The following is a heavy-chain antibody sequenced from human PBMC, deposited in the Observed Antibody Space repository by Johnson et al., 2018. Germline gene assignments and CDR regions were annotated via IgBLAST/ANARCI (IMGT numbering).Heavy chain of an antibody. Sequence: QVQLVESGGGVVQPGRSLRLSCAASGFTFSSYFMHWVRQAPGKGLEWVAVISYDGSTEYYIDSVKGRFTISRDNSKNTLSLQMNSLRGEDTAVYYCGRDRGTAFEPYDCWGQGTLVTVSS. CDR3: GRDRGTAFEPYDC. CDR2: ISYDGSTE. J-gene: IGHJ4*02. D-gene: IGHD1-14*01. CDR1: GFTFSSYF. V-gene: IGHV3-30*03.